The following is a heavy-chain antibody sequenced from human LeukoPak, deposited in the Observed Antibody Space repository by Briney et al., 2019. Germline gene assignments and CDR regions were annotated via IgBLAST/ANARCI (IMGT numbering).Heavy chain of an antibody. CDR1: GGSISSYY. V-gene: IGHV4-4*07. CDR3: ARGTRVLLWFGEMYMDV. CDR2: IYTSGST. J-gene: IGHJ6*03. Sequence: SETLSLTCTVSGGSISSYYWSWIRQPAGKGLEWIGRIYTSGSTNYNPSLKTRATISIDTSKNQLSLTLTSVTAADTAVYYCARGTRVLLWFGEMYMDVWGKGTTVTISS. D-gene: IGHD3-10*01.